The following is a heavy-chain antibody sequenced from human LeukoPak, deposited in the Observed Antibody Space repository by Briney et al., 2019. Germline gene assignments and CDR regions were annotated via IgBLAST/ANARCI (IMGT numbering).Heavy chain of an antibody. V-gene: IGHV1-3*01. CDR1: GYTFTSYA. D-gene: IGHD2-2*01. CDR2: VNAGNGNT. CDR3: ARDLGCSSTSCYGGIPYYYYGMDV. J-gene: IGHJ6*04. Sequence: GASVKVSCKASGYTFTSYAMHWVRQAPGQRIEWMGWVNAGNGNTKYSQKFQGRVTITRDTSASTAYMELSSLRSEDTAVYYCARDLGCSSTSCYGGIPYYYYGMDVWGKGTTVTVSS.